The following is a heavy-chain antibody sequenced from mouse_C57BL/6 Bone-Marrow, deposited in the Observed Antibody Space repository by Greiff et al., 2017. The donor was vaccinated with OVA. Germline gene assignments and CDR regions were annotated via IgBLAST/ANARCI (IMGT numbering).Heavy chain of an antibody. CDR2: IYPGSGST. V-gene: IGHV1-55*01. CDR1: GYTFTSYW. CDR3: ARRGYYVGY. J-gene: IGHJ2*01. Sequence: QVQLQQPGAVLVKPGASVMMSCTASGYTFTSYWITWVKQRPGQGLGWIGVIYPGSGSTNYDEKFKSKATLTGDTSSSTAYMQLSSLTSEDSAVYYCARRGYYVGYWGQGTTLTVSS.